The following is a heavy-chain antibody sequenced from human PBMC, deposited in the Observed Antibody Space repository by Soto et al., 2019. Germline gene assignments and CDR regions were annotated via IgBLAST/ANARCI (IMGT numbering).Heavy chain of an antibody. CDR1: LLTFSMDS. CDR3: AATGYNYRYHFDH. V-gene: IGHV5-10-1*01. CDR2: IDPSHSST. Sequence: GSLLVSCVGSLLTFSMDSITRLRQMPGKGLEWMGRIDPSHSSTNYSPSFQGHVTISTDKSISTAHLQWSSLKVSDTAMYYCAATGYNYRYHFDHWGQGTKVTGSS. J-gene: IGHJ4*02. D-gene: IGHD5-18*01.